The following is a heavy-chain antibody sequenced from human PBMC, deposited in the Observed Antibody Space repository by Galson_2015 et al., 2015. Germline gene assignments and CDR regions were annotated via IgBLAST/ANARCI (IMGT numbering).Heavy chain of an antibody. CDR1: GFTFSSYG. D-gene: IGHD7-27*01. J-gene: IGHJ3*02. Sequence: SLRLSCAASGFTFSSYGMHWVRQAPGKGLEWVSYISSSGSTIYYADSVKGRFTISRDNAKNSLYLQMNSLRAEDTAVYYCARDSRLGIADAFDIWGQGTMVTVSS. CDR3: ARDSRLGIADAFDI. CDR2: ISSSGSTI. V-gene: IGHV3-48*03.